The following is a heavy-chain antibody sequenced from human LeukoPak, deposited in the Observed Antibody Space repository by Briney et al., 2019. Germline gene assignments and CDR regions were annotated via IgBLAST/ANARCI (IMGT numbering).Heavy chain of an antibody. CDR2: IYSDNT. CDR1: GFTVSSNS. Sequence: GGSLRLSCTVSGFTVSSNSMSWVRQAPGKGLEWVSFIYSDNTHYSDSVKGRFTISRDNSKNTLYLQMNSLRAEDTAVYYCARRAGAYSHPYDYWGQGTLVTFSS. V-gene: IGHV3-53*01. CDR3: ARRAGAYSHPYDY. D-gene: IGHD4/OR15-4a*01. J-gene: IGHJ4*02.